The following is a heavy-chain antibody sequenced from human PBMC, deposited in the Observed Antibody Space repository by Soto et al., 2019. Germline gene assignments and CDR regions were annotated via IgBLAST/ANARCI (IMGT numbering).Heavy chain of an antibody. D-gene: IGHD3-3*01. J-gene: IGHJ5*02. CDR3: ARLGLYDCWSGYYPTGWFDP. CDR2: IYPGDSDT. CDR1: GYSFTSYW. Sequence: EVQLVQSGAEVKKPGESLKISCKGSGYSFTSYWIGWVRQMPGKGLEWMGIIYPGDSDTRYSPSFQGQVTISADKSISTAYLPWSGLKASDTAMYYCARLGLYDCWSGYYPTGWFDPWGQGTLVTVSS. V-gene: IGHV5-51*03.